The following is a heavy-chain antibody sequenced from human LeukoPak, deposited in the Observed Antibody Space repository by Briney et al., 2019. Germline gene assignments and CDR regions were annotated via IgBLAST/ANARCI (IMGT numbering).Heavy chain of an antibody. D-gene: IGHD4-23*01. V-gene: IGHV3-64*01. CDR2: VFSNGAST. CDR1: RFXFSSFA. Sequence: PGGSLRLSCAASRFXFSSFAIHWVRQAPGKGLEFVSSVFSNGASTYYANSVKGRFTISRDNSKNTLFLQMGSLRAEDTAVYYCARDYPGNGWNGMDVWGQGTTVTASS. CDR3: ARDYPGNGWNGMDV. J-gene: IGHJ6*02.